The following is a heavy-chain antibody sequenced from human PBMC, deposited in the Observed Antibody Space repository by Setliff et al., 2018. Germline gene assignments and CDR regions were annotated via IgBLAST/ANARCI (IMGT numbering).Heavy chain of an antibody. CDR3: ARDHGLVPGVDYMDV. D-gene: IGHD7-27*01. Sequence: GGSLRLSCAASGFTFSSYGMNWVRQAPGKGLEWVACLSGGSSYIHYADSMKGRFTISRDDSKNSLYLQMNSLRAEDTAVYYCARDHGLVPGVDYMDVWGKGTTVT. V-gene: IGHV3-21*01. CDR2: LSGGSSYI. CDR1: GFTFSSYG. J-gene: IGHJ6*03.